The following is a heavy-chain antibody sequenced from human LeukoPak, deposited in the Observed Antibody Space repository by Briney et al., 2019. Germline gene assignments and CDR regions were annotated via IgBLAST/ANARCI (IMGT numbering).Heavy chain of an antibody. V-gene: IGHV3-30*02. J-gene: IGHJ5*02. D-gene: IGHD6-13*01. CDR2: IRYDGSNK. CDR1: GFTFSSYG. CDR3: AKDPDSSSWYPPRSLARYNWFDP. Sequence: GGSLRLSCAASGFTFSSYGMHWVRQAPGKGLEWVAFIRYDGSNKYYADSVKGRFTISRDNSKNTLYLQMNSLRAEDTAVYYCAKDPDSSSWYPPRSLARYNWFDPWGQGTLVTVSS.